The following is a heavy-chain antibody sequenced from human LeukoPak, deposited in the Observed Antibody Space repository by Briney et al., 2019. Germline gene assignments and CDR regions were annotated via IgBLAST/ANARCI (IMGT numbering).Heavy chain of an antibody. Sequence: GGSLRLSCAASGFTFSNYGMSWVRQAPGKGLEWVSSIGSSGGTTYYADSVKGRFTISRDNSRDTLYLQMNSLRAEDTAVYYCARYEYGGIDYWGQGTLVTVSS. CDR2: IGSSGGTT. V-gene: IGHV3-23*01. J-gene: IGHJ4*02. D-gene: IGHD4-23*01. CDR1: GFTFSNYG. CDR3: ARYEYGGIDY.